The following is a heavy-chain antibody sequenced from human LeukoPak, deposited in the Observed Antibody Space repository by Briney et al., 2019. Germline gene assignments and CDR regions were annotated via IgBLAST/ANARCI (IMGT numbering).Heavy chain of an antibody. Sequence: ASVKVSCKASGYTFTTYGISWVRQAPGQGLEWMGYIITYNGNTNYAQKLQGRVTMTTDTSASTAYMELRSLRSDDTAVYYCARDTKRSRARWENLGIDPWGQGTLVTVSS. CDR3: ARDTKRSRARWENLGIDP. V-gene: IGHV1-18*01. J-gene: IGHJ5*02. D-gene: IGHD3-16*01. CDR2: IITYNGNT. CDR1: GYTFTTYG.